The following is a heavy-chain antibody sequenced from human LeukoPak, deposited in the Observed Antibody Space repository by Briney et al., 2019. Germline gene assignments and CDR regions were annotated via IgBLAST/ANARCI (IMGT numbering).Heavy chain of an antibody. CDR1: GFTLSAYA. V-gene: IGHV3-23*01. CDR3: SKDGAVAGIHFDF. Sequence: GGSLRLSCAASGFTLSAYAMSRVRQAPGKGLQWGSAIRQSCGTTYYADSVKGRFTIARDNSKNSLYLQTNSLRAEYTPLYYCSKDGAVAGIHFDFWGEGALVTVSS. J-gene: IGHJ4*02. D-gene: IGHD6-19*01. CDR2: IRQSCGTT.